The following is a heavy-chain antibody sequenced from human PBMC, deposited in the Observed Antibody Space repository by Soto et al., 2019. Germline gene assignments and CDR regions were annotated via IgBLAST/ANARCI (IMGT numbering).Heavy chain of an antibody. Sequence: QVQLVQSGAEVKKPGASVKVSCKASGYTFIRNHMHWVRQAPGQGLEWMGIINPSGGSTDYAQKCQGRFTMTVDTSTTTVYMELNSLRSEDTAVYYCAREGSSWYDNWGQGTLVTVSS. CDR2: INPSGGST. CDR1: GYTFIRNH. CDR3: AREGSSWYDN. J-gene: IGHJ5*02. D-gene: IGHD6-13*01. V-gene: IGHV1-46*01.